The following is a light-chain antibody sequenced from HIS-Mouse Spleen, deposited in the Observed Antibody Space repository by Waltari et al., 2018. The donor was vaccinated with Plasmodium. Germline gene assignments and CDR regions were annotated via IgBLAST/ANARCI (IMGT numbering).Light chain of an antibody. Sequence: QSALTQPRPVSGSPGPPVTISCTGTSSDVGGYNSVPWYQQHPGKAPKLMIYDVCKRPSGVPDRFSGSKSGNTASLTISGLQAEDEADYYCCSYAGSYTFVFGTGTKVTVL. CDR3: CSYAGSYTFV. CDR1: SSDVGGYNS. CDR2: DVC. V-gene: IGLV2-11*01. J-gene: IGLJ1*01.